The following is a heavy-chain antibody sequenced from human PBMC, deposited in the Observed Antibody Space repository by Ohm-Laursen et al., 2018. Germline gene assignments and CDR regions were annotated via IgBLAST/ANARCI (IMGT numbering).Heavy chain of an antibody. CDR1: GYSISSGYY. V-gene: IGHV4-38-2*02. J-gene: IGHJ1*01. CDR2: IYHSGST. CDR3: AREYDSSGYNPFEH. Sequence: SDTLSLTCIVSGYSISSGYYWGWIRQPPGKGLEWIGSIYHSGSTYYNPSLKSRVTISVDTSKNQFSLKLSSVTAADTAVYYCAREYDSSGYNPFEHWGQGTLVTVSS. D-gene: IGHD3-22*01.